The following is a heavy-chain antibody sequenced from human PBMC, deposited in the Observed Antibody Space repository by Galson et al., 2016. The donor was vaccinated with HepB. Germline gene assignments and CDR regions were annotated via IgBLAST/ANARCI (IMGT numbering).Heavy chain of an antibody. Sequence: SLRLSCAASGFSFSNYGMNWVRQAPGKGPEWLASISGNSGYIYYADSLKGRFTISRDNAKNSVYLQMNSLRAEDTAVYYCARDEGYSGWPIDYWGQGTLVTVSS. CDR3: ARDEGYSGWPIDY. V-gene: IGHV3-21*01. CDR1: GFSFSNYG. D-gene: IGHD5-12*01. CDR2: ISGNSGYI. J-gene: IGHJ4*02.